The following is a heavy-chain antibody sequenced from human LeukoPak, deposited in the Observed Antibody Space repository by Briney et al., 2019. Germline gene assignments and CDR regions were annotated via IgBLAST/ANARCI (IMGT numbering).Heavy chain of an antibody. V-gene: IGHV3-23*01. D-gene: IGHD2-2*01. Sequence: PGGSLRLSCAASGFTFSSLAMSWVRQAAGGGLGWVSAISGSGGSTYYADSVKGRFPISRNNPKTTLYLQRNSLRAKATAVYYCSKMSYTSTSCNFDYWGQGTLVTVSS. CDR2: ISGSGGST. J-gene: IGHJ4*02. CDR3: SKMSYTSTSCNFDY. CDR1: GFTFSSLA.